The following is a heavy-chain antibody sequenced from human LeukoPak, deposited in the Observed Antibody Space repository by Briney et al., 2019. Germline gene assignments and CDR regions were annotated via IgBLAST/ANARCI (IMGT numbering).Heavy chain of an antibody. Sequence: ASVKVSCKASGGTFSTYAINWVRQAPGQGLEWMGGITPIFGTANYAQKFQGRVTITTDESTSTAYMELSSLRSEDTAVYYCARVFARGGEISGSYYYYWGQGTLVTVSS. D-gene: IGHD1-26*01. CDR2: ITPIFGTA. CDR3: ARVFARGGEISGSYYYY. CDR1: GGTFSTYA. V-gene: IGHV1-69*05. J-gene: IGHJ4*02.